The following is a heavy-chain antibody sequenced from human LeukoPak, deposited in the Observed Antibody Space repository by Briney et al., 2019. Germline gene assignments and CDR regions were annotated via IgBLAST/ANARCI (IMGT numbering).Heavy chain of an antibody. CDR3: ARGWEMASKAPFDY. D-gene: IGHD5-24*01. V-gene: IGHV1-2*02. J-gene: IGHJ4*02. CDR2: INPNSGGT. Sequence: ASVKVSCKASGYTFTGYYMHGVRQAPGQGLEWIGWINPNSGGTNYAQKFQGRVTMTRDTSISTAYMELSRLRSEDTAVYYCARGWEMASKAPFDYWGQGTLVTVSS. CDR1: GYTFTGYY.